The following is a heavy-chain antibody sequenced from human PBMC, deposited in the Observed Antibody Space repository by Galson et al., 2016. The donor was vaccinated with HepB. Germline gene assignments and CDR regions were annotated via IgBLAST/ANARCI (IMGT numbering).Heavy chain of an antibody. J-gene: IGHJ4*02. CDR1: GFTFVDYD. Sequence: SLRLSCATSGFTFVDYDMSWFRRAPGKGLEWVGFIRSKAYGGTTEYAASVKGRFTISRDDSRSIAYLQMNSLKTEDTAVYYCTRGRDKTLGTPHFDYWGQGALVTVSS. CDR2: IRSKAYGGTT. V-gene: IGHV3-49*03. D-gene: IGHD7-27*01. CDR3: TRGRDKTLGTPHFDY.